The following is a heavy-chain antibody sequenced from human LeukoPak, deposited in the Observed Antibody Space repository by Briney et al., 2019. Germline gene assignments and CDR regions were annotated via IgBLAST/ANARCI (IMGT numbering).Heavy chain of an antibody. CDR2: INHGGST. V-gene: IGHV4-34*01. Sequence: SETLSLTCAVYGGSFSGYYWSWIRQPPGKGLEWIGEINHGGSTNYNPSLKSRVTISVDTSKNQFSLKLSSVTAADTAVYYCARGPYSGYGIDYWGQGTLSPSPQ. CDR3: ARGPYSGYGIDY. D-gene: IGHD5-12*01. J-gene: IGHJ4*02. CDR1: GGSFSGYY.